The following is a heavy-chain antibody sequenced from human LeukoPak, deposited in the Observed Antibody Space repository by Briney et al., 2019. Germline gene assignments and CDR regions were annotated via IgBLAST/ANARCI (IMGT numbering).Heavy chain of an antibody. V-gene: IGHV4-59*08. CDR2: IYYSGST. D-gene: IGHD3-10*01. CDR3: ASNYYGSGSLDY. CDR1: GGSISSYY. J-gene: IGHJ4*02. Sequence: SETLSLTCTVSGGSISSYYWSWIRQPPGKGLEWIGYIYYSGSTNYNPSLKSRVTISVDTSKNQFSLKLSSVTAADTAVYYCASNYYGSGSLDYWGQGNLVTVSS.